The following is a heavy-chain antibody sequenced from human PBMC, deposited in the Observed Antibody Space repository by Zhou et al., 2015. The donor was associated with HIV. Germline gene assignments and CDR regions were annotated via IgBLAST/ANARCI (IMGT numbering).Heavy chain of an antibody. CDR2: IIPIFGTA. J-gene: IGHJ2*01. Sequence: QVQLVQSGAEVKKPGSSVKVSCKASGGTFSSYAISWVRQAPGQGLEWMGGIIPIFGTANYAQKFQGRVTITADESTSTAYMELSSLRSEDTAVYYCARVPSRIAAAGLPWYFDLWGRGTLVTVSS. CDR1: GGTFSSYA. V-gene: IGHV1-69*12. D-gene: IGHD6-13*01. CDR3: ARVPSRIAAAGLPWYFDL.